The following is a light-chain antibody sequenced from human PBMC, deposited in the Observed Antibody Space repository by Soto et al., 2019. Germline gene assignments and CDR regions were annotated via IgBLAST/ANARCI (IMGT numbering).Light chain of an antibody. Sequence: DIHLTQSPSTLSASVGDRVTITCRARQSISILLAWYQQKPGKAPNLLIYATSTLETGVSSRFSGSGCGTEFTLTISSLQPDDSATYYCQHYNDFSWTFGQGTKVEIQ. CDR2: ATS. V-gene: IGKV1-5*03. CDR1: QSISIL. CDR3: QHYNDFSWT. J-gene: IGKJ1*01.